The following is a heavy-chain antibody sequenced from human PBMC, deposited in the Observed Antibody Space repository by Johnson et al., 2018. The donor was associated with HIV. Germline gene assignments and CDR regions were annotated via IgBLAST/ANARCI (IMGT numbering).Heavy chain of an antibody. D-gene: IGHD1-26*01. CDR1: GFTFDDYA. J-gene: IGHJ3*02. CDR2: ISWNSGSI. V-gene: IGHV3-9*01. Sequence: VQLVESGGGLVQPGSSLRLSCAASGFTFDDYAMHWVRQAPGKGLEWVSGISWNSGSIGYADSVKGRFTISRDNAKNSLYLQMNSLRAEDTAVYYCAKEQGIVGATVLDTWGQGTMVTVPP. CDR3: AKEQGIVGATVLDT.